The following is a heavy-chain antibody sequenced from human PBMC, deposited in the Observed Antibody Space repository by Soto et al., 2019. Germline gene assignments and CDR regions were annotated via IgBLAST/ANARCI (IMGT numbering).Heavy chain of an antibody. J-gene: IGHJ3*02. CDR1: GGSISSSSYY. CDR3: ARLAYLPPDDAFDI. Sequence: QLQLQESGPGLVKPSETLSLTCTVSGGSISSSSYYWGWIRQPPGKGLEWIGSIYYSGSTYYNPSLKSRVTISVATSKNQFSLKLSSVTAADTAVYYCARLAYLPPDDAFDIWGQGTMVTVSS. CDR2: IYYSGST. V-gene: IGHV4-39*01.